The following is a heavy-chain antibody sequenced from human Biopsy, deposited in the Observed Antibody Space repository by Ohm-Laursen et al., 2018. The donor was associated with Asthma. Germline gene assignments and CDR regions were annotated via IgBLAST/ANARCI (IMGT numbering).Heavy chain of an antibody. D-gene: IGHD6-13*01. CDR1: GFSMDTNSYF. V-gene: IGHV4-39*01. CDR2: FFYTGIP. J-gene: IGHJ6*02. Sequence: GTLSLTCTISGFSMDTNSYFWGWIRQPPGKGLEWIGGFFYTGIPYYNPSLESPVTVSADTSKNQFSLKLTSVTAADTAVYYCVRGSSSWHHGPFHYYYGLDVWGQGTTATVSS. CDR3: VRGSSSWHHGPFHYYYGLDV.